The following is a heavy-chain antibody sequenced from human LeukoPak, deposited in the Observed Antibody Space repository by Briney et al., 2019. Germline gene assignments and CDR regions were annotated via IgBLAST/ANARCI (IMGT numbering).Heavy chain of an antibody. V-gene: IGHV4-59*01. Sequence: PSETLSLTCTVSGGSISNYYWSWIRQPPGKGLEWIGYIYYSGSTNYNPSLKSRVTISVDTSKNQFSLKLSSVTAGDTAVYYCAGGPYQLLYWFDPWGQGTLVTVSS. CDR1: GGSISNYY. CDR3: AGGPYQLLYWFDP. CDR2: IYYSGST. J-gene: IGHJ5*02. D-gene: IGHD2-2*01.